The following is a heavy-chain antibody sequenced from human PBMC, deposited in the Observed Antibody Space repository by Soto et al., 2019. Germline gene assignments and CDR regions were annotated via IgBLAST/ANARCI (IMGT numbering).Heavy chain of an antibody. V-gene: IGHV1-24*01. Sequence: ASVKLSCKVSGYTLTELSMHWVRQAPGKGLEWMGGFDPEDGETIYAQKFQGRVTMTEDTSTDTAYMELSSLRSEDTAVYYCAISGWQDYYYYYGMDVWGQGTTVTVSS. D-gene: IGHD6-19*01. J-gene: IGHJ6*02. CDR1: GYTLTELS. CDR3: AISGWQDYYYYYGMDV. CDR2: FDPEDGET.